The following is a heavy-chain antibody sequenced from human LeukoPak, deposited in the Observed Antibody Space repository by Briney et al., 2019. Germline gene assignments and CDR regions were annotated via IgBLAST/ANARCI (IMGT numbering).Heavy chain of an antibody. D-gene: IGHD3-10*01. V-gene: IGHV4-34*01. J-gene: IGHJ3*02. Sequence: SETLSLTCAVYGGSFSGYYWSWIRQPPGKGLEWIGEINHSGSTNYNPSLKSRVTISVDTSKNQFSLKLSSVTAADTAVYYCARSDARYYYGSGSYFDIWGQGTMVTVSS. CDR2: INHSGST. CDR3: ARSDARYYYGSGSYFDI. CDR1: GGSFSGYY.